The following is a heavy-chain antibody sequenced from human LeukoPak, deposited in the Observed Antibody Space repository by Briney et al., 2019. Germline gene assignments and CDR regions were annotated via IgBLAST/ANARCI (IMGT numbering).Heavy chain of an antibody. CDR2: INHSGST. CDR1: GGSFSGYY. CDR3: ARALYYDSSGYLPYFDY. D-gene: IGHD3-22*01. V-gene: IGHV4-34*01. J-gene: IGHJ4*02. Sequence: ASETLSLTCAVYGGSFSGYYWSWIRQPPGKGLEWIGEINHSGSTNYNPSLKSRVTISVDTSKNQFSLKLSSVTAADTAVYYCARALYYDSSGYLPYFDYWGQGTLVTVSS.